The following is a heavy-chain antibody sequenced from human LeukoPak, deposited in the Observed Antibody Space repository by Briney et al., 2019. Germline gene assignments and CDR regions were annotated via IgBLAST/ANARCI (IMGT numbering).Heavy chain of an antibody. J-gene: IGHJ4*02. CDR3: AREGSYDSSGYLYY. CDR1: GFTFNTYT. CDR2: ISGSSGII. V-gene: IGHV3-48*01. D-gene: IGHD3-22*01. Sequence: GGSLRLSCAASGFTFNTYTMNWVRQAPGKGLEWVSYISGSSGIIDYADSVRGRFTISRDNAKNSLYLQMDSLRAEDTAVYYCAREGSYDSSGYLYYWGQGTLVTVSS.